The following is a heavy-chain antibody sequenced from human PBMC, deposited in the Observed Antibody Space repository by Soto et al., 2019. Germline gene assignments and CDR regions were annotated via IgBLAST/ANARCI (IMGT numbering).Heavy chain of an antibody. Sequence: QVQLVESGGGVVQPGRSLRLSCAASGFTFSDYTIHWVRQAPGKGLEWVAVISYDGNNKKYADSVEGRFTISRDNSKNTLYLQLNSLRDEDTAVYYCAKDHYPPGSALNWASNWVDAGGQGTLVTVSS. V-gene: IGHV3-30-3*01. CDR1: GFTFSDYT. J-gene: IGHJ5*02. CDR2: ISYDGNNK. CDR3: AKDHYPPGSALNWASNWVDA. D-gene: IGHD3-10*01.